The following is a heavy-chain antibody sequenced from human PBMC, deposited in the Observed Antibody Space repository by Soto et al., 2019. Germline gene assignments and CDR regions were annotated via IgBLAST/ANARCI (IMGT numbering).Heavy chain of an antibody. Sequence: SETLSLTCAVSGGSISSGGYSWSWIRQPPGKGLEWIGYIYHSGSTYYNPSLKSRVTISVDRSKNQFSLKLSSVTAADTAVYYCARNYYDSSGYYFNWFDPWGQGTLVTVSA. D-gene: IGHD3-22*01. CDR2: IYHSGST. J-gene: IGHJ5*02. CDR1: GGSISSGGYS. CDR3: ARNYYDSSGYYFNWFDP. V-gene: IGHV4-30-2*01.